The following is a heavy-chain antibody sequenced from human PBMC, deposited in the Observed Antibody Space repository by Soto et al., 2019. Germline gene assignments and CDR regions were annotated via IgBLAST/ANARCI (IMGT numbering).Heavy chain of an antibody. CDR3: ASGGLGSYFFDY. J-gene: IGHJ4*02. D-gene: IGHD1-26*01. CDR2: IYYSGST. CDR1: GGSISSYY. Sequence: PSETLSLTCTVSGGSISSYYWSWIRQPPGKGLEWIGYIYYSGSTNYNPSLKSRVTISVDTSKNQFSLKLSSVTAADTAVYYCASGGLGSYFFDYWGQGTLVTVSS. V-gene: IGHV4-59*01.